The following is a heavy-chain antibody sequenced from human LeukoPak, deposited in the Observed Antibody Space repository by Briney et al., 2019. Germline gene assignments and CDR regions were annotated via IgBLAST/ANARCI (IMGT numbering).Heavy chain of an antibody. CDR3: ARTITMVRGVILYYYYYMDV. Sequence: PGGSLRLSCAASGFTFSSYGMNWVRQAPGKGLEWVSYISSSGSTIYYADSVKGRFTISRDNAKNSLYLQMNGLRAEDTALYYCARTITMVRGVILYYYYYMDVWGKGTTVTVSS. CDR2: ISSSGSTI. CDR1: GFTFSSYG. D-gene: IGHD3-10*01. J-gene: IGHJ6*03. V-gene: IGHV3-48*04.